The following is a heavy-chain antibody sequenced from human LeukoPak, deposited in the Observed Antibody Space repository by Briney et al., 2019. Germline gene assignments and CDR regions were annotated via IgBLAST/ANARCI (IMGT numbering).Heavy chain of an antibody. CDR2: IYYSGST. CDR3: ARSGLSGDYED. Sequence: PSETLSLTCTVSGGSISSYYWSWIRQPPGKGLEWIGYIYYSGSTNYNPSLKSRVTIPVDTSKNQFSLKLSSVTAADTAVYYCARSGLSGDYEDWGQGTLVTVSS. CDR1: GGSISSYY. V-gene: IGHV4-59*12. D-gene: IGHD4-17*01. J-gene: IGHJ4*02.